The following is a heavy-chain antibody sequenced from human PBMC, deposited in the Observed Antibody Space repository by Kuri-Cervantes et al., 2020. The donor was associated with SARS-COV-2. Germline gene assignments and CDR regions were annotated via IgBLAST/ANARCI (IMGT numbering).Heavy chain of an antibody. CDR1: GFTFSSYS. CDR2: ISSSSSYI. D-gene: IGHD3-9*01. Sequence: LSLTCAASGFTFSSYSMNWVRQAPGKGLEWVSSISSSSSYIYYADSVKGRFTISRDNSKNTLYLQMNSLRAEDTAVYYCARFSGDILTGGGDYWGQGTLVTVSS. J-gene: IGHJ4*02. V-gene: IGHV3-21*01. CDR3: ARFSGDILTGGGDY.